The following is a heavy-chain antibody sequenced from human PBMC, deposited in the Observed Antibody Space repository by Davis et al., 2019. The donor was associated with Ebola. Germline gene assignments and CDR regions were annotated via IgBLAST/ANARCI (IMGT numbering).Heavy chain of an antibody. CDR1: GGSFSGYY. D-gene: IGHD2-15*01. Sequence: SETLSLTCAVYGGSFSGYYWSWVRQPPGKGLEWIGEIYHSGSPNYNPSLKSRVTISVDTSKNQFSLKLSSVTAADTAVYYCARDCSGGSCYGGAFDIWGQGTMVTVSS. CDR3: ARDCSGGSCYGGAFDI. J-gene: IGHJ3*02. V-gene: IGHV4-34*01. CDR2: IYHSGSP.